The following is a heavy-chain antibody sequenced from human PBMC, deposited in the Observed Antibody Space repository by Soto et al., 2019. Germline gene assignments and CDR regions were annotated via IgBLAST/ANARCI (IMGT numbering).Heavy chain of an antibody. J-gene: IGHJ5*02. V-gene: IGHV1-46*01. Sequence: QVQLVQSGAEVKKPGASVKVSCKASGYTFTSYFMHWVRQAPGQGLEWMGIINPSGGSPSYAQKFQGRVTMTSDTSTSTVYMELSSLRSEDTAVYYCARDTLGTMGSWGQGTLVTVSS. CDR2: INPSGGSP. CDR1: GYTFTSYF. CDR3: ARDTLGTMGS. D-gene: IGHD1-1*01.